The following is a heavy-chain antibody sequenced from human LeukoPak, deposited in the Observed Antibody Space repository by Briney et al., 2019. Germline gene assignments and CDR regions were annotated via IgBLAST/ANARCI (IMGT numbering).Heavy chain of an antibody. V-gene: IGHV3-30*18. J-gene: IGHJ4*02. CDR2: ISYDGSNK. CDR1: GFTFSSYG. D-gene: IGHD3-22*01. CDR3: AKLGIDSSGYFDY. Sequence: GGSLRLSCAASGFTFSSYGMHWVRQAPGKGLEWVAVISYDGSNKYYADSVKGRFTISRDNSKNTLYLRMNSLRAEDTAVYYCAKLGIDSSGYFDYWGQGTLVTVSS.